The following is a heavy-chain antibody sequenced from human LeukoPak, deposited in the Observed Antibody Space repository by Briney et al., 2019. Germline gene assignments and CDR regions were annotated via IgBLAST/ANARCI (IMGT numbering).Heavy chain of an antibody. CDR1: GFTFSSYS. V-gene: IGHV3-21*01. CDR3: ARVEEGGYDFSDY. CDR2: ISSSSSYR. D-gene: IGHD5-12*01. Sequence: GGSLRLSCAASGFTFSSYSMNWVRQAPGKGLEWVSSISSSSSYRYYADSVKGRFTISRDNAKNSLYLQMNSLRAEDTAVYYCARVEEGGYDFSDYWGQGTLVTVSS. J-gene: IGHJ4*02.